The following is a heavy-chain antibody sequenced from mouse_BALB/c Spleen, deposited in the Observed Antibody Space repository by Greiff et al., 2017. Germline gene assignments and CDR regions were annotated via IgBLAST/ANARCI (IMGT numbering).Heavy chain of an antibody. V-gene: IGHV7-3*02. Sequence: DVKLVESGGGLVQPGGSLRLSCATSGFTFTDYYMSWVRQPPGKALEWLGFIRNKANGYTTAYSASVKGRFTISSDNSQSILYLQMKTLRAEDSATSYCARGENGYPYYCAMDYWGQGTSVTVSS. J-gene: IGHJ4*01. CDR3: ARGENGYPYYCAMDY. D-gene: IGHD2-2*01. CDR2: IRNKANGYTT. CDR1: GFTFTDYY.